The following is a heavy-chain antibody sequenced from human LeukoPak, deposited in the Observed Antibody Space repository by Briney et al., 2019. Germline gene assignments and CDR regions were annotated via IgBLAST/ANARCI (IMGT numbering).Heavy chain of an antibody. CDR1: GFTFSSYG. CDR2: ISYDGSNK. D-gene: IGHD1-14*01. V-gene: IGHV3-30*18. CDR3: ANLPEDVLPGFDY. Sequence: GGSLRLSCAASGFTFSSYGMHWVRQAPGKGLEWVAVISYDGSNKYYADSVKGRFTISRDNCKNTLYLQMNSLRAEDTAVYYCANLPEDVLPGFDYWGQGTLVTVSS. J-gene: IGHJ4*02.